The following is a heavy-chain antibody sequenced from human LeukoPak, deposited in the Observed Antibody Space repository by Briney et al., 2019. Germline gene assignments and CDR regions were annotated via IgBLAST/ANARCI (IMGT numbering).Heavy chain of an antibody. J-gene: IGHJ4*02. CDR2: ISGSGGST. V-gene: IGHV3-23*01. Sequence: PGGSLRLSCAASGFTFSSYAMSWVRQAPGKGLEWVSAISGSGGSTCYADSVKGRFTISRDNSKNTLYLQMNSLRAEDTAVYYCAKSPGKAAAGSVDYWGQGTLVTVSS. CDR1: GFTFSSYA. CDR3: AKSPGKAAAGSVDY. D-gene: IGHD6-13*01.